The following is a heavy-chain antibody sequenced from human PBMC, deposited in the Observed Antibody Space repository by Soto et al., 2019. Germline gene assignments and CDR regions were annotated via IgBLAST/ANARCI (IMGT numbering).Heavy chain of an antibody. CDR2: LTSSGGNT. V-gene: IGHV3-23*01. CDR1: GFTFSSYA. J-gene: IGHJ4*02. CDR3: AKLSGDSWGYFDY. D-gene: IGHD2-21*02. Sequence: EVQLLESGGGLVQPGGSLRLSCAASGFTFSSYAMSWVRQAPGKGLKWVSALTSSGGNTYYADSVKGRFTISRDNSKNTLYLQMNSLGAEDTAVYYRAKLSGDSWGYFDYWGQGTLVTVSS.